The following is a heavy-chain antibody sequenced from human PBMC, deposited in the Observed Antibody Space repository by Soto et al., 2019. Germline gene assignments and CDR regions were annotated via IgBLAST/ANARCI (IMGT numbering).Heavy chain of an antibody. V-gene: IGHV2-26*01. Sequence: QVTLKESGPVLVKPTETLTLTCTVSGFSLSNARMGVSWIRQPPGKALEWLAHIFSNDEKSYSTTLKSRLNIAKDTSKSKVVLTMTTTDPVDTDTYYCARIGEGDYWYYFDYWGQGTLVTVSS. J-gene: IGHJ4*02. D-gene: IGHD4-17*01. CDR3: ARIGEGDYWYYFDY. CDR2: IFSNDEK. CDR1: GFSLSNARMG.